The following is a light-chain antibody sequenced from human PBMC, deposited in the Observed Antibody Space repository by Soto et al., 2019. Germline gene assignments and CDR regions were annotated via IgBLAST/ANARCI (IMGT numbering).Light chain of an antibody. CDR1: QSISSY. CDR2: AAS. J-gene: IGKJ4*01. V-gene: IGKV1-39*01. Sequence: DIPMTQSPSSLSASVGDRVTITCRASQSISSYLNWYQQKPGKAPKLLIYAASSLQSGVPSRFSGSGSGTDFTLTISSLQPEDFATYYCQQSYSTCTFGGGTKVEIK. CDR3: QQSYSTCT.